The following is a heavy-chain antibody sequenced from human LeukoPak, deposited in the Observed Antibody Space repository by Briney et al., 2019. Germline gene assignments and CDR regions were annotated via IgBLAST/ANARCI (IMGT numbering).Heavy chain of an antibody. CDR1: VFSLSTSGVG. CDR2: IYWDDDQ. V-gene: IGHV2-5*02. J-gene: IGHJ3*02. Sequence: SGPTLLKPTQILILPFTYSVFSLSTSGVGVGWLRQPPGKALEWLALIYWDDDQRYSPSLKSRLTINTDTSNKQVLLTMTKVEFIVKVTEYCAHRKCDHFCGDAFDIWGQGTMVTVSS. CDR3: AHRKCDHFCGDAFDI. D-gene: IGHD2-21*01.